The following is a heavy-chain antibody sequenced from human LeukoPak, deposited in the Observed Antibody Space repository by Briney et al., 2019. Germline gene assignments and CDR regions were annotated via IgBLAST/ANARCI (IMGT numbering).Heavy chain of an antibody. CDR3: ASLSHKYYFDY. CDR2: IKQDGSEK. J-gene: IGHJ4*02. CDR1: GFTFSSYW. Sequence: PGGSLRPSCAASGFTFSSYWMSWVRQAPGKGLEWVANIKQDGSEKYYVDSVKGRFTISRDNAKNSLYLQMNSLRAKDTAVYYCASLSHKYYFDYWGQGTLVTVSS. V-gene: IGHV3-7*01. D-gene: IGHD5/OR15-5a*01.